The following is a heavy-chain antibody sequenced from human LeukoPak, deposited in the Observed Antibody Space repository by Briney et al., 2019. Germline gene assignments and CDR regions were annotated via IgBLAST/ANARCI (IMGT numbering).Heavy chain of an antibody. J-gene: IGHJ4*02. Sequence: PGGSLRLSCAASGFTFSSYAMHWVRQAPGKGLEWVAVISYDGSNKYYADSAKGRFTISRDNSKNTLYLQMNSLRAEDTAVYYCARGRYSSSWYCFDYWGQGTLVTVSS. CDR1: GFTFSSYA. D-gene: IGHD6-13*01. CDR2: ISYDGSNK. CDR3: ARGRYSSSWYCFDY. V-gene: IGHV3-30-3*01.